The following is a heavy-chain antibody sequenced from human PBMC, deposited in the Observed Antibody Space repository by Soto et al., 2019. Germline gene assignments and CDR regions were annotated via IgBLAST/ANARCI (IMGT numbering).Heavy chain of an antibody. V-gene: IGHV3-23*01. CDR2: ISANGGST. D-gene: IGHD4-17*01. CDR3: AKGTTTVAFLDY. J-gene: IGHJ4*02. Sequence: GGSLRLSCAASGFTFSDYAMSWVRQAPGKGLEWVSAISANGGSTYYADSVKGRFTISRDNSKNTLYLQMNSLRAEDTAVYYCAKGTTTVAFLDYWGQGTPVTVSS. CDR1: GFTFSDYA.